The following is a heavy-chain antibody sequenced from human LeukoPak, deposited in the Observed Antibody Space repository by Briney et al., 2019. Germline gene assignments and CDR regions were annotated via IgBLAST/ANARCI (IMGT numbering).Heavy chain of an antibody. CDR2: ISYDGRNK. V-gene: IGHV3-30*04. J-gene: IGHJ6*02. CDR3: ARGTHIVVVVDYGMDV. CDR1: GFTFSSYA. D-gene: IGHD2-15*01. Sequence: GGSLRLSCAASGFTFSSYAMHWVRQAPGKGLEWVAVISYDGRNKYYADSVKGRFTISRDNSKNTLYLQMNSLRAEDTAVYYCARGTHIVVVVDYGMDVWGQGTTVTVSS.